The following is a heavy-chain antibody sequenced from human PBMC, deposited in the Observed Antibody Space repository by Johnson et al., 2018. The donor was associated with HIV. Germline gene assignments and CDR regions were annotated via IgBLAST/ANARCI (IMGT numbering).Heavy chain of an antibody. V-gene: IGHV3-66*01. CDR1: GFTVSSYY. CDR3: AREALPRGLQSSFGGAFDI. Sequence: VQLVESGGGLVQPGGSLRLSCAASGFTVSSYYMNWVRQAPWKGLEWVSVIYSGGSTNYADSVKDRFTISRDNSKNTLYLQMNSLRAEDTAVYYCAREALPRGLQSSFGGAFDIWGQGTMVTVSS. CDR2: IYSGGST. D-gene: IGHD3-16*01. J-gene: IGHJ3*02.